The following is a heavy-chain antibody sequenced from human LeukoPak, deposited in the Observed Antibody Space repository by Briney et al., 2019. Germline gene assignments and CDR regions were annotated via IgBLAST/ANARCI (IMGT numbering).Heavy chain of an antibody. D-gene: IGHD6-13*01. CDR3: ARLVAATGNFDY. Sequence: SETLSLTCAVSGGSISSGGYPWSWIRQPPGKGLEWIGDVYHSGSTYYNPPLKSRVTISVDRSKNQFSLKLSSVTAADTAVYYCARLVAATGNFDYWGQGNLVTVSS. J-gene: IGHJ4*02. CDR2: VYHSGST. CDR1: GGSISSGGYP. V-gene: IGHV4-30-2*01.